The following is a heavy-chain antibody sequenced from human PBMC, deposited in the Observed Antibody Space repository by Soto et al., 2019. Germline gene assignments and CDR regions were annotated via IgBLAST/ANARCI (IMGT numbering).Heavy chain of an antibody. V-gene: IGHV4-39*01. J-gene: IGHJ3*02. D-gene: IGHD2-15*01. CDR3: ARQGRPGYCTGGNCYPTFDI. Sequence: QMHLQQSGPGLVKPSETLSLTCTVAGSSMSSSAYYWGWIRQPPGKGLEWIGSVYYTGITDYKSSLESRVSISADMSKNQFSLRLTSLSAADTAIYFCARQGRPGYCTGGNCYPTFDIWGPGTMVTVSS. CDR1: GSSMSSSAYY. CDR2: VYYTGIT.